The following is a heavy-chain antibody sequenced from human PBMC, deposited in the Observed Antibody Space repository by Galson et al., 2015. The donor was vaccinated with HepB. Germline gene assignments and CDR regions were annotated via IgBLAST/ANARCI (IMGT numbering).Heavy chain of an antibody. J-gene: IGHJ5*02. CDR1: GFSFSTSEVG. CDR2: IYWDDEK. CDR3: AHLGYCSGATCHPNFIRWFDP. D-gene: IGHD2-15*01. Sequence: PALVKPTQTLTLTCTFSGFSFSTSEVGVGWIRQPPGKALEWLALIYWDDEKHYSPSLKSRLTISKDTSKNQVVLKMTDMDPVDTGTYYCAHLGYCSGATCHPNFIRWFDPWGQGTLVTVSS. V-gene: IGHV2-5*02.